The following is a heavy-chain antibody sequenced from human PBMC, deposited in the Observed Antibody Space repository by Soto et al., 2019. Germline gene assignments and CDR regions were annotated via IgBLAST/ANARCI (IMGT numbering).Heavy chain of an antibody. V-gene: IGHV3-30-3*01. D-gene: IGHD2-2*01. CDR3: AREGCSSTSCYYNWYDP. CDR1: GFTFSSYA. CDR2: ISYDGSNK. J-gene: IGHJ5*02. Sequence: QVQLVESGGGVVQPGRSLRLSCAASGFTFSSYAMHWVRQAPGKGLEWVAVISYDGSNKYYADSVKGRFTISRDNSKNTLYLQMNSLRAEDTAVYYCAREGCSSTSCYYNWYDPWGQGTLVTVSS.